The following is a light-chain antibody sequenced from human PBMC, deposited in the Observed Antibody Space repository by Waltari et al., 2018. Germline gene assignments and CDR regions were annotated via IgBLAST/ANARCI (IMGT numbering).Light chain of an antibody. CDR2: GAS. Sequence: EIVLTQSPGTLSLSPGPRATLPCRASQSVGRSLACYQQKPGQAPRLLIYGASNRAPGIPDRFSGSGSGTDFSLTISRLEPEDFGLYSCQHYVRLPATFGQGTKVEIK. CDR3: QHYVRLPAT. V-gene: IGKV3-20*01. CDR1: QSVGRS. J-gene: IGKJ1*01.